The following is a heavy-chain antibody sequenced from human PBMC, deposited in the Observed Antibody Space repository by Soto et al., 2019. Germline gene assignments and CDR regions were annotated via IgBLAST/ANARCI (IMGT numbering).Heavy chain of an antibody. CDR3: ARDATYGHILTLAS. V-gene: IGHV3-7*01. J-gene: IGHJ4*02. CDR2: IKEDGSEK. CDR1: GFTFSWYW. Sequence: PGGSLRLSCAASGFTFSWYWMSWVRQAPGKGLEWVPNIKEDGSEKYYVDSVKGRFTISRDNAKNSLYLQMNSLRAEDTAIYYCARDATYGHILTLASWGLGTLVTVSS. D-gene: IGHD3-9*01.